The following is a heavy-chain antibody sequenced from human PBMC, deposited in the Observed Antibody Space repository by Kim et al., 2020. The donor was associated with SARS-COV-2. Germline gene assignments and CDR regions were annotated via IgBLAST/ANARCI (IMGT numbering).Heavy chain of an antibody. CDR2: IYYSGST. CDR3: ARQYYSDSSGQLDY. V-gene: IGHV4-39*07. D-gene: IGHD3-22*01. CDR1: GGSISSTSYY. Sequence: SETLSLTCTVSGGSISSTSYYWGWIRQPPGKGLEWIGSIYYSGSTYYNPSLKSSVTLSVDTSKNQFSLRLSSVTAADTAVFYCARQYYSDSSGQLDYWGQGALVTVSS. J-gene: IGHJ4*02.